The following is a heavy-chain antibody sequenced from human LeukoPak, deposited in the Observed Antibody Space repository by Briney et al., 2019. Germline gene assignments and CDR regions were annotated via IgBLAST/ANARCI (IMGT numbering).Heavy chain of an antibody. CDR1: GFTFSSAW. CDR2: ISGSGGST. V-gene: IGHV3-23*01. J-gene: IGHJ4*02. CDR3: AKEPGSYLRGYDY. D-gene: IGHD1-26*01. Sequence: GGSLRLSCAASGFTFSSAWMNWVRQAPGKGLEWVSAISGSGGSTYYADSVKGRFTISRDNSKNTLYLQMNSLRAEDTAVYYCAKEPGSYLRGYDYWGQGTLVTVSS.